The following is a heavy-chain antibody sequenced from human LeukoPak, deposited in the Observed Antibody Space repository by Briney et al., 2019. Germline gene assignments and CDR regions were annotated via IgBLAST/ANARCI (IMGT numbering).Heavy chain of an antibody. D-gene: IGHD2-2*01. Sequence: GGSLRLSCAASRFTFSSNAMSWVRQAPGKGLEWVSTISGSGGATYYAESVKGRFTISRNNSKNTLYLQMNSLRAEDTAVYYCAKDVGYCGSTSCYFSYWGQGTLVTVAS. V-gene: IGHV3-23*01. CDR2: ISGSGGAT. CDR1: RFTFSSNA. J-gene: IGHJ4*02. CDR3: AKDVGYCGSTSCYFSY.